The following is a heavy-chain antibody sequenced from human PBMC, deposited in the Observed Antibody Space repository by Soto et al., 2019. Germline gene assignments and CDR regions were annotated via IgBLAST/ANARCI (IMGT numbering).Heavy chain of an antibody. CDR3: ARDTNSLDL. J-gene: IGHJ5*02. V-gene: IGHV4-38-2*02. D-gene: IGHD2-8*01. Sequence: SETLSLTCVVSSYSISSGFFWAWIRQPPGKGLEWVGSIYHTGDTHYNPSLRSQVSMSVDTSKNHFSLRLTYLTAADTAVYFCARDTNSLDLWGQGILVTVSA. CDR1: SYSISSGFF. CDR2: IYHTGDT.